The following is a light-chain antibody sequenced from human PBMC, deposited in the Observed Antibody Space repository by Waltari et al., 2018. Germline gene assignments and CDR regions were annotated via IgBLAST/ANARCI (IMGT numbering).Light chain of an antibody. Sequence: EILMTQSPATLSVSPGERATLPCRASQSVTSNLAWYQQKPGQAPRLLIYGASTRATGIPARFSGSGSGTEFTLTISSLQSEDFAVYYCQQYNNWPLTFGGGTKVEIK. CDR2: GAS. CDR3: QQYNNWPLT. V-gene: IGKV3-15*01. CDR1: QSVTSN. J-gene: IGKJ4*01.